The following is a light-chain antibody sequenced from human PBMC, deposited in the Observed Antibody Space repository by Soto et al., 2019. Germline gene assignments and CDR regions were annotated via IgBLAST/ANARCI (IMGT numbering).Light chain of an antibody. CDR1: ESLDSRY. CDR2: GAS. J-gene: IGKJ1*01. V-gene: IGKV3-20*01. CDR3: QQYGSSPPT. Sequence: IGLAQSPCTLSLSPGERATVSCRASESLDSRYLVWYQHKSGQAPRLLMFGASSRATGIPERFSGSGSGTDFTLTISRLEPEDFEVYCCQQYGSSPPTFGQGTKVDIK.